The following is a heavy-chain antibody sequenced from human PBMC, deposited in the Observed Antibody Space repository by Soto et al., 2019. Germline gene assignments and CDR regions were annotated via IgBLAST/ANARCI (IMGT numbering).Heavy chain of an antibody. D-gene: IGHD2-8*01. CDR3: AKMNGPLPYYFDY. CDR2: ISGSGGST. CDR1: VFTFSIHA. V-gene: IGHV3-23*01. J-gene: IGHJ4*02. Sequence: RGALRVSCASSVFTFSIHAMGWVRQAPGKGLEWVSAISGSGGSTYYADSVKGRFTISRDNSKNTLYLQMNSLRAEDTAVYHCAKMNGPLPYYFDYWGQGTMVTVSS.